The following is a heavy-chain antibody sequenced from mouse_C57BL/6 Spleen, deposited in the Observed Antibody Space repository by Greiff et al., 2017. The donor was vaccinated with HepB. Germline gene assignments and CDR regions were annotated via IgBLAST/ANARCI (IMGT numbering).Heavy chain of an antibody. D-gene: IGHD2-2*01. CDR3: TRWGGGYHFDY. Sequence: VQLQQSGAELVRPGASVTLSCKASGYTFTDYEMHWVKQTPVHGLEWIGAIDPETGGTAYNQKFKGKAILTADKSSSTAYMELRSLTSEDSAVYYCTRWGGGYHFDYWGQGTTLTVSS. CDR2: IDPETGGT. J-gene: IGHJ2*01. V-gene: IGHV1-15*01. CDR1: GYTFTDYE.